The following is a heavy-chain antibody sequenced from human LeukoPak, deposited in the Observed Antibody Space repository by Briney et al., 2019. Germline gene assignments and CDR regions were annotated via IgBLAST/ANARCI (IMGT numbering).Heavy chain of an antibody. CDR2: IHESGSS. V-gene: IGHV4-59*02. CDR3: ARENGDYAFDY. D-gene: IGHD4-17*01. Sequence: SETLSLTCSVSGGSVSTYYWSWIWQPPGKGLEWVGSIHESGSSNSNSSLKSRVTISLDTSKNQFSLRLSSVIVADTAVYYCARENGDYAFDYWGQGTLVTVSS. CDR1: GGSVSTYY. J-gene: IGHJ4*02.